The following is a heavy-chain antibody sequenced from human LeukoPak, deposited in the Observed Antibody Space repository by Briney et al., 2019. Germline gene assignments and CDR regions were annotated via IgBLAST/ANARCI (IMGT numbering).Heavy chain of an antibody. V-gene: IGHV3-49*04. J-gene: IGHJ4*02. D-gene: IGHD3-22*01. Sequence: GGSLGLSCTASGFTFGDYAMSWVRQAPGKGLEWVGFIRSKAYGGTTEYAASVKGRFTISRDDSKSIAYLQMNSLKTEDTAVYYCTRDPISSGANFDYWGQGTLVTVSS. CDR1: GFTFGDYA. CDR2: IRSKAYGGTT. CDR3: TRDPISSGANFDY.